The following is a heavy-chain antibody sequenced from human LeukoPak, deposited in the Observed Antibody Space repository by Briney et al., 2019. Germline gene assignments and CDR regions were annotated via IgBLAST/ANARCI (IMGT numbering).Heavy chain of an antibody. CDR3: ARGGGFYNAWFDP. V-gene: IGHV1-2*02. J-gene: IGHJ5*02. CDR2: INPNSGGT. D-gene: IGHD3-9*01. Sequence: ASVKVSCKASGYTFTAYYIHWVRQAPGQGLEWMGWINPNSGGTNYAQKFQGRVTMTRDTSISTVHMELISLRSDDTAVYHCARGGGFYNAWFDPWGQGTPVTVSS. CDR1: GYTFTAYY.